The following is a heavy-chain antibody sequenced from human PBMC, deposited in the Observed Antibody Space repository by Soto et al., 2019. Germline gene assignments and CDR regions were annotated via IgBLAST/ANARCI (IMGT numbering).Heavy chain of an antibody. J-gene: IGHJ4*02. CDR3: ARYQNGSENYYTRYFDY. CDR1: GGSINSRYW. CDR2: IYHSGST. Sequence: SETLSLTCAVSGGSINSRYWWSWVRQSPGKGLEWIGEIYHSGSTNYNPSLKSRVTISVDKSKNQFSLNLSSVTAADTAVYYCARYQNGSENYYTRYFDYWGQGTLVTVSS. D-gene: IGHD3-10*01. V-gene: IGHV4-4*02.